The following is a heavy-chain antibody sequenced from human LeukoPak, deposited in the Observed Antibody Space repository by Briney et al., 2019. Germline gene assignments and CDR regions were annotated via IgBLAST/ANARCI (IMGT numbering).Heavy chain of an antibody. CDR3: AKDRGGGSQLGDAFDV. Sequence: GGSLRLSCAASGFSFTTYWMGWVRQAPGKGLEWVSGISYSSGTIGYVDSVKGRFTISRDNAKNSLYLQMNSLRAEDTALYYCAKDRGGGSQLGDAFDVWGQGTMVSVSS. CDR1: GFSFTTYW. D-gene: IGHD2-15*01. V-gene: IGHV3-9*01. CDR2: ISYSSGTI. J-gene: IGHJ3*01.